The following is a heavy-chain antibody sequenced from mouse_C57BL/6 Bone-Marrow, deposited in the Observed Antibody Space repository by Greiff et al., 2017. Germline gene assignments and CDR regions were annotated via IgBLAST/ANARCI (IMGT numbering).Heavy chain of an antibody. Sequence: VQLQQSGAELVRPGASVTLSCKASGYTFTDYEMHWVKQTPVHGLEWIGAIDPETGGTAYNQKFKGKAILTADKSSRTAYMELRSLTSEDSAVYYCTRSGPIYYYGSRDWFAYWGQGTLVTVSA. D-gene: IGHD1-1*01. V-gene: IGHV1-15*01. J-gene: IGHJ3*01. CDR1: GYTFTDYE. CDR2: IDPETGGT. CDR3: TRSGPIYYYGSRDWFAY.